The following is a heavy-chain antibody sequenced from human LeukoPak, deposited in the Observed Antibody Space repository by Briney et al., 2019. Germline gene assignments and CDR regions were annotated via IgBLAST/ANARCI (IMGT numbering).Heavy chain of an antibody. CDR1: GGSISSYY. Sequence: PSETLSLTCTVSGGSISSYYWSWIRQPPGKGLEWIGYIYYSGSTNYNPSLKSRVTISVDTSKNQFSLKLSSVTAADTAVYYCARTKRSYSSPRGGVWFDPWGQGTLVTVSS. CDR2: IYYSGST. D-gene: IGHD6-13*01. J-gene: IGHJ5*02. V-gene: IGHV4-59*01. CDR3: ARTKRSYSSPRGGVWFDP.